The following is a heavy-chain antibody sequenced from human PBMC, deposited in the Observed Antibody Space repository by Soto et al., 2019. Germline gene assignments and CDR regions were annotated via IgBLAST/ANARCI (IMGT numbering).Heavy chain of an antibody. D-gene: IGHD3-3*01. Sequence: QVQLVQSGAEVKKPGSSVKVSCKASGGTFSSYAISWVRQAPGQGLEWMGGIIPIFGTANYAQKFQGRVTITADKSTSTAYMELSSLRSEDTAVYYCARKVNMGVVTYYYYYGMDVWGQGTTVTVSS. CDR2: IIPIFGTA. CDR3: ARKVNMGVVTYYYYYGMDV. J-gene: IGHJ6*02. CDR1: GGTFSSYA. V-gene: IGHV1-69*06.